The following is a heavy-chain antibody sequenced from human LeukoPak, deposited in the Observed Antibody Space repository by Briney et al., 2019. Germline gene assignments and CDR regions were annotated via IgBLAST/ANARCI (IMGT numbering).Heavy chain of an antibody. CDR3: AKFDC. CDR1: GFTFSTYW. V-gene: IGHV3-30*02. CDR2: IRYDGSNK. Sequence: GGSLRLSCAASGFTFSTYWMSWVRQVPGKGLEWVAFIRYDGSNKYYADSVKGRFTISRDNSKNTLYLQMNSLRVEDTAVYYCAKFDCWGQGTLVTVSS. J-gene: IGHJ4*02.